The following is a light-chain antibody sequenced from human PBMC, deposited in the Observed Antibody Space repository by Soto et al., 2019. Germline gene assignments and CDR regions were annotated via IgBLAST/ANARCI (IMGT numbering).Light chain of an antibody. CDR1: KLGDKY. V-gene: IGLV3-1*01. J-gene: IGLJ1*01. CDR2: QDS. CDR3: QAWDSSTSHYV. Sequence: SYELTQPPSVSVSPGQTASITCSGDKLGDKYACWYQQKPGQPPVLVIYQDSKRPSGIPERFSGSNSGNTATLTISGTQAMDEADYYCQAWDSSTSHYVFGTGTKLTVL.